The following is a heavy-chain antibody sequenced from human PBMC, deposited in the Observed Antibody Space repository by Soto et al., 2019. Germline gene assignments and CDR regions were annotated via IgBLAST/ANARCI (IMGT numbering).Heavy chain of an antibody. CDR2: MNPNSGNT. CDR3: ARVSSPPSFGRRHYYMDV. CDR1: GYTFTSYD. J-gene: IGHJ6*03. Sequence: ASVKVSCKASGYTFTSYDINWVRQATGQGLEWMGWMNPNSGNTGYAQKFQGRLTMTRKTSISTAYMALSSLRSEDTAVYYCARVSSPPSFGRRHYYMDVWGKGTTVTVSS. V-gene: IGHV1-8*01. D-gene: IGHD1-26*01.